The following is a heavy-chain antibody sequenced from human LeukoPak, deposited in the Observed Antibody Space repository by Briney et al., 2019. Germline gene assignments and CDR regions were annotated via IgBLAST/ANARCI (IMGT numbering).Heavy chain of an antibody. CDR1: GFTFSSYS. D-gene: IGHD3-10*01. CDR2: ISSSSSYI. J-gene: IGHJ4*02. Sequence: GGSLRLSCAASGFTFSSYSMNWVRQAPGKGLEWVSSISSSSSYIYYADSVKGRFTISRDNAKNSLYLQMNSLRAEDTAVYYCARDQLRGESLDYWGQGTLVTVSS. CDR3: ARDQLRGESLDY. V-gene: IGHV3-21*01.